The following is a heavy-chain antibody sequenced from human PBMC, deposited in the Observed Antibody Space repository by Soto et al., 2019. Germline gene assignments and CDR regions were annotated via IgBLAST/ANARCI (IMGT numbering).Heavy chain of an antibody. CDR2: ISASGDYT. J-gene: IGHJ6*02. CDR1: GFTFSSYA. CDR3: AKGHYYVSGSYSVRFYGMDV. Sequence: GGSLRLSCAASGFTFSSYAMSWVRQAPGKGLEWVSAISASGDYTPYADSVKGRFTISRDNFENTLYLQMNSLRAEDTAVYYCAKGHYYVSGSYSVRFYGMDVWGQGTTVTVSS. D-gene: IGHD3-10*01. V-gene: IGHV3-23*01.